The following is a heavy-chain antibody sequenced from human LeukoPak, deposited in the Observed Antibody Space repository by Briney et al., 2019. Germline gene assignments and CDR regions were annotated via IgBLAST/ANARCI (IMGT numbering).Heavy chain of an antibody. J-gene: IGHJ4*02. CDR2: INPNSGGT. D-gene: IGHD3-16*02. CDR3: ARSPIMITFGGVIAPPFDY. Sequence: ASVKVSCKASRYTFTGYYMHWVRQAPGQGLEWMGWINPNSGGTNYAQKFQGWVTMTRDTSISTAYMELSRLRSDDTAVCYCARSPIMITFGGVIAPPFDYWGQGTLVTVSS. V-gene: IGHV1-2*04. CDR1: RYTFTGYY.